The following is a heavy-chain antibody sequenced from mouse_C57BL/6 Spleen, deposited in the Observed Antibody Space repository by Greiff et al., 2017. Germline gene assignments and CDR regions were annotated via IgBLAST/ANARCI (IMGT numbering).Heavy chain of an antibody. D-gene: IGHD1-1*01. CDR3: ALYYYGSSDWYFDV. CDR2: IYPGSGST. Sequence: VQLQQPGAELVKPGASVKMSCKASGYTFTSYWITWVKQRPGQGLEWIGDIYPGSGSTNYNEKFKSKATLTVDTSSSTAYMQLSSLTSEDSAVFYCALYYYGSSDWYFDVWGTGTTVTVSS. J-gene: IGHJ1*03. CDR1: GYTFTSYW. V-gene: IGHV1-55*01.